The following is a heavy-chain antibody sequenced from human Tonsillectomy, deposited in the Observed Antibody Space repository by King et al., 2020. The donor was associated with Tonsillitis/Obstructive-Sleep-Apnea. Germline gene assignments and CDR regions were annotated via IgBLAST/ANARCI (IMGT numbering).Heavy chain of an antibody. CDR1: GFTVSSNY. CDR3: ARGTSDFWIDYWNYMDV. D-gene: IGHD3-3*01. V-gene: IGHV3-53*01. CDR2: IYSGDST. Sequence: VQLVESGGVLIQPGGSLRLSCAASGFTVSSNYMSWVRQAPGKGLEWFSVIYSGDSTYYADSVKGRFTISRDNSKNTLYLQMNSLRAEDTAVYYCARGTSDFWIDYWNYMDVWGKGTTVTVSS. J-gene: IGHJ6*03.